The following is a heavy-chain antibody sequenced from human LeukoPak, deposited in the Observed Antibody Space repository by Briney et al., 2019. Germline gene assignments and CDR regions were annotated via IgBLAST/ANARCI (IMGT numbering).Heavy chain of an antibody. D-gene: IGHD6-19*01. CDR1: GYSISSGYY. Sequence: SETLSLTCTVSGYSISSGYYWGWIRQPPGKGLEWIGSIYHSESADYNPSLKSRVTISVDTTRNQFSLKLRSVTAADTAVYYCAVNLYSSGWYSDYWGQGTLVIVSS. CDR3: AVNLYSSGWYSDY. CDR2: IYHSESA. J-gene: IGHJ4*02. V-gene: IGHV4-38-2*02.